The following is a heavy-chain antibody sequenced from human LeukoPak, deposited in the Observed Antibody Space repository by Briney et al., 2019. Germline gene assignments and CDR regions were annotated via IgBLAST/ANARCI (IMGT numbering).Heavy chain of an antibody. V-gene: IGHV3-53*01. J-gene: IGHJ3*02. CDR1: RYTVSSNY. D-gene: IGHD1-26*01. CDR3: TRGGSYLSAFDI. CDR2: IYSGGST. Sequence: GGSLRLFCGASRYTVSSNYMSCVPQAPGRGREWVSIIYSGGSTFYADSVKSRFTISRDNSKNTLYVQMNSLRAEDTAVYYCTRGGSYLSAFDIWGQGTMVAVSS.